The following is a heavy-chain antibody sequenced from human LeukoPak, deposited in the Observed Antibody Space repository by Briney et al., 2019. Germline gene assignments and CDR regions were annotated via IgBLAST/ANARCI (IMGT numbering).Heavy chain of an antibody. Sequence: GASVKVSCKASGYTFTSYDINWVRQATGQGLEWMGWMNPNSGNTGYAQKFQGRVTMTRNTSISTAYMELSSLRSEDTAVYYCARGDTMVRGVIHYGMDVWGQGTTVTVSS. CDR2: MNPNSGNT. J-gene: IGHJ6*02. V-gene: IGHV1-8*01. CDR3: ARGDTMVRGVIHYGMDV. CDR1: GYTFTSYD. D-gene: IGHD3-10*01.